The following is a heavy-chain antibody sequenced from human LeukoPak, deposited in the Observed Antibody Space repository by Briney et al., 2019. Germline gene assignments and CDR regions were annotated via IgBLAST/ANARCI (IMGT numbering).Heavy chain of an antibody. J-gene: IGHJ6*02. CDR3: ARGLYSSYPYGMDV. CDR1: GYTFTSYD. V-gene: IGHV1-8*01. D-gene: IGHD3-22*01. Sequence: GASVKVSCKASGYTFTSYDINWVRQATGQGLEWMGWMNPNSGNTGYAQMFQGRVTMTRNTSISTAYMELSSLRSEDTAVYYCARGLYSSYPYGMDVWGQGTTVTVSS. CDR2: MNPNSGNT.